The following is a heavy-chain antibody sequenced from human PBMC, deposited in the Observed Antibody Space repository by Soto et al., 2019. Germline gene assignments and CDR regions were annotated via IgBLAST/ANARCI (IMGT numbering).Heavy chain of an antibody. CDR2: IYYSGST. CDR1: GGSISSSSYY. Sequence: SETLSLTCTVSGGSISSSSYYWGWIRQPPGKGLEWIGSIYYSGSTYYNPSLKSRVTISVDTSKNQFSLKLSSVTAADTAVYYCARLSGGRFGELLYPDYWGQGTLVTVSS. D-gene: IGHD3-10*01. V-gene: IGHV4-39*01. J-gene: IGHJ4*02. CDR3: ARLSGGRFGELLYPDY.